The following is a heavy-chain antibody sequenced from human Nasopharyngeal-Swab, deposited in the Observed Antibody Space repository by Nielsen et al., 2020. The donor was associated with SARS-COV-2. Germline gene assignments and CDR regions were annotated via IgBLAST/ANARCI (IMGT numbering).Heavy chain of an antibody. D-gene: IGHD6-13*01. J-gene: IGHJ6*02. Sequence: ASVKVSCKASGYTFTSYDINWVRQATGQGLEWMGWMNPNSGNTGYAQKFQGRVTITRNTSISTAYMELSSLRSEDTAVYYCARAGIAAILGVYYCGMDVWGQGTTVTVSS. CDR1: GYTFTSYD. V-gene: IGHV1-8*03. CDR2: MNPNSGNT. CDR3: ARAGIAAILGVYYCGMDV.